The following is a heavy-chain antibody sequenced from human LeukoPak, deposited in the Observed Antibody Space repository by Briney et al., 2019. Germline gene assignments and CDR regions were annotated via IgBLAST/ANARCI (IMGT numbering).Heavy chain of an antibody. J-gene: IGHJ2*01. CDR3: ARDTYRNYSVSDRFFDL. V-gene: IGHV3-23*01. Sequence: PGGSLRLSCEASGFTFSNFAMSWVRQAPEKGLEWVAAISGSGGSRYHADSIQGRFTISRDNSNNTLYLQMRSLSADDTAVYYCARDTYRNYSVSDRFFDLWGRGTLVTVSS. CDR2: ISGSGGSR. CDR1: GFTFSNFA. D-gene: IGHD3-10*01.